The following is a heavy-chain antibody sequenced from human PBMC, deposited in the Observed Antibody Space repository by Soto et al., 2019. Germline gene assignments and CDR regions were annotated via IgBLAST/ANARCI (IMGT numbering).Heavy chain of an antibody. CDR1: GFSISTHA. D-gene: IGHD6-19*01. CDR2: FSGRSGDT. Sequence: LRLSCVASGFSISTHALTWVRQAPGKGLEWVSSFSGRSGDTYYAASVKGRFTISGDSSKNTVILQMNNLRADDRALYYCVRDSSAWPNYFDSWGQGIQVTVSS. V-gene: IGHV3-23*01. CDR3: VRDSSAWPNYFDS. J-gene: IGHJ4*02.